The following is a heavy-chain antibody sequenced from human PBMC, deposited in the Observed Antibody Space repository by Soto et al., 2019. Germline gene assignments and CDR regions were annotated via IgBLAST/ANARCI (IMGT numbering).Heavy chain of an antibody. CDR2: IWYDGSNK. CDR3: ARVYLYYDFWSGYPQDYYYGMDV. D-gene: IGHD3-3*01. CDR1: GFTFSSYG. J-gene: IGHJ6*02. Sequence: GGSLRLSCAASGFTFSSYGMHWVRQAPGKGLEWVAVIWYDGSNKYYADSVKGRFTISRDNSKNTLYLQINSLRAEDTAVYYCARVYLYYDFWSGYPQDYYYGMDVWGQGTTVTVSS. V-gene: IGHV3-33*01.